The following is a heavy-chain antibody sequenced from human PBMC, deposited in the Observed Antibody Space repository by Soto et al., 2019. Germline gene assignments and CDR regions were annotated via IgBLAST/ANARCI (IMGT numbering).Heavy chain of an antibody. CDR1: GFTFSSYS. CDR3: AREGQWGGDYYDYYGMDV. J-gene: IGHJ6*02. V-gene: IGHV3-21*01. CDR2: ISSSSSYI. Sequence: EVQLVESGGGLVKPGGSLRLSCAASGFTFSSYSMNWVRQAPGKGLEWVSSISSSSSYIYYADSVKGRFTISRDNAKNSLYLQMNSPRAEDTAVYYCAREGQWGGDYYDYYGMDVVGQGTTVTVSS. D-gene: IGHD6-19*01.